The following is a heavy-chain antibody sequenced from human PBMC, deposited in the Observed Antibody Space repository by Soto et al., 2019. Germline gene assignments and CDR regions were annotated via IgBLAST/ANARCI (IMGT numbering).Heavy chain of an antibody. V-gene: IGHV3-30*18. Sequence: PGGSLRLSCAASGFTFGSYGMHWVRQDPGKGLEWVAGISYDGSKKYYGESVKGRFTISSDNSKNTLYLQMNSLRVEDTAVYYCAKAIENYSTGYYKPFYYFGVDVWGQGTTVTVSS. CDR2: ISYDGSKK. CDR3: AKAIENYSTGYYKPFYYFGVDV. D-gene: IGHD3-22*01. CDR1: GFTFGSYG. J-gene: IGHJ6*02.